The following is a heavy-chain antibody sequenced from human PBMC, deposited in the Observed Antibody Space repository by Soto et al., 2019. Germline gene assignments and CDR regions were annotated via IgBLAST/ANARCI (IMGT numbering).Heavy chain of an antibody. V-gene: IGHV3-23*01. J-gene: IGHJ3*02. D-gene: IGHD5-18*01. Sequence: PGGSLRLSCAASGFTFSSYAMSWVRQAPGKGLEWVSAISGSGGSTYYADSVKGRFTISRDNSKNTLYLQMNSLRAEDTAVYYCAKAGYSYGYGTTIPTGGFDIWGQGTMVTVS. CDR3: AKAGYSYGYGTTIPTGGFDI. CDR2: ISGSGGST. CDR1: GFTFSSYA.